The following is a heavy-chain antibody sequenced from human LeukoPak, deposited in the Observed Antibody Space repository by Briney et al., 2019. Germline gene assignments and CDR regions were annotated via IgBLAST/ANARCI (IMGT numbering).Heavy chain of an antibody. Sequence: SETLSLTCTVSGGSISSYYWSWIRQPPGKGLEWIGYIYYSGSTNYNPSLKSRVTISVDTSKNQFSLKLSSVTAADTAVYYCARARFGNWGHDAFDIWGQGTMVTVSS. CDR2: IYYSGST. D-gene: IGHD7-27*01. CDR3: ARARFGNWGHDAFDI. J-gene: IGHJ3*02. V-gene: IGHV4-59*01. CDR1: GGSISSYY.